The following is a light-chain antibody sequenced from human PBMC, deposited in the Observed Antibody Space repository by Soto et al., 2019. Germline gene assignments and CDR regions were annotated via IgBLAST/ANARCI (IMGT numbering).Light chain of an antibody. CDR3: QQYNSYPYT. J-gene: IGKJ2*01. CDR2: RAS. V-gene: IGKV1-5*03. Sequence: DIQMTQSPSTLSASVGDRVTITCRASQSISSWLAWYQQKPGKAPKLLIYRASSLESGVPSRFSGSGSGTEFALTISSLQPDDFATYYCQQYNSYPYTFGQGTKLEIK. CDR1: QSISSW.